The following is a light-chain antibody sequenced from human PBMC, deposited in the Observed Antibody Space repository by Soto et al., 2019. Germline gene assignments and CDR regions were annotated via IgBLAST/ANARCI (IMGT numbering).Light chain of an antibody. V-gene: IGLV8-61*01. CDR3: VLYMGSGIWV. CDR1: SGSVSANYY. J-gene: IGLJ3*02. Sequence: QAVVTQAASLSVSPGTTVTLTCGLSSGSVSANYYPSWYQQTPGQAPRTLIYNTNTRSSGVPDRFSGSILGNKAALTITGAQADDECDYYCVLYMGSGIWVFGGGTKVTVL. CDR2: NTN.